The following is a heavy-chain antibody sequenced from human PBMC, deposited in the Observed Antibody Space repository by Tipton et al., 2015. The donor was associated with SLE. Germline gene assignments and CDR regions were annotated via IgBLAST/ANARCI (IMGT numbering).Heavy chain of an antibody. Sequence: GLVKPSQTLSLTCAVYGESFNGYFWTWIRQPPGKGLEWIAEIIHSGVTNYNPSLRSRVTISVDMSKNQVSLKLSSVTAADTAVFYCAGSLGMVISPLEFWGRVTLVTVSS. CDR2: IIHSGVT. J-gene: IGHJ4*02. CDR3: AGSLGMVISPLEF. CDR1: GESFNGYF. V-gene: IGHV4-34*12. D-gene: IGHD3-22*01.